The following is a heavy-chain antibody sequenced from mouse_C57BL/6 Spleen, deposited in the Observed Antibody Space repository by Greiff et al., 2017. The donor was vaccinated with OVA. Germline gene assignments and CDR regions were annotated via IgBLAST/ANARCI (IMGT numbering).Heavy chain of an antibody. D-gene: IGHD2-4*01. Sequence: VQLKESGAELVRPGASVKLSCTASGFNIKDDYMHWVKQRPEQGLEWIGWIDPENGDTEYPSKFQGKATITADTSSNTAYLQLSSLTSEDTAVYYCTLRRYFDVWGTGTTVTVSS. CDR3: TLRRYFDV. V-gene: IGHV14-4*01. J-gene: IGHJ1*03. CDR2: IDPENGDT. CDR1: GFNIKDDY.